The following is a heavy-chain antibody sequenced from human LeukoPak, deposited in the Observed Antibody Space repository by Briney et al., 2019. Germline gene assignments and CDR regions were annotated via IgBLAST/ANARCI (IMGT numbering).Heavy chain of an antibody. Sequence: GGSLRLSCAASGFTFSYYTIHCVRQAPGEGLEWVSFINSDSVYIYYADSVKGRFTISRDNAKNSLYLQMNSLRAEDTAVYYCARDPGDSAGSYFDYWGQGTLVTVSS. D-gene: IGHD3-22*01. J-gene: IGHJ4*02. V-gene: IGHV3-21*01. CDR2: INSDSVYI. CDR1: GFTFSYYT. CDR3: ARDPGDSAGSYFDY.